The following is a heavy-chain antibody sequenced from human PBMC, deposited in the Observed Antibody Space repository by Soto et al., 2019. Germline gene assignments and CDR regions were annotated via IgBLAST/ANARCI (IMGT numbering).Heavy chain of an antibody. D-gene: IGHD6-13*01. J-gene: IGHJ6*02. CDR1: GGTFSSYA. CDR2: IIPIFGTA. CDR3: ARDASLQRTDSSSWYGAYYYYGMDV. V-gene: IGHV1-69*13. Sequence: SVKVSCKASGGTFSSYAISWVRQAPGQGLEWMGGIIPIFGTANYAQKFQGRVTITADESTSTAYMELSSLRSEDTAVYYCARDASLQRTDSSSWYGAYYYYGMDVWGQGTTVTVSS.